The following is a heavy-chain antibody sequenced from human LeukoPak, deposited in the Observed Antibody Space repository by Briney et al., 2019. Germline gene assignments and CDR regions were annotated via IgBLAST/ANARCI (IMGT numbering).Heavy chain of an antibody. CDR1: GGSVSGYY. D-gene: IGHD6-6*01. V-gene: IGHV4-34*01. J-gene: IGHJ4*02. CDR2: INHSGST. CDR3: ARGLEARDFDY. Sequence: KPSETLSLTCAVYGGSVSGYYWSWIRQPPGKGLEWIGEINHSGSTNYNPSLKSRVTISVDTSKNQFSLKLSSVTAADTAVYYCARGLEARDFDYWGQGTLVTVSS.